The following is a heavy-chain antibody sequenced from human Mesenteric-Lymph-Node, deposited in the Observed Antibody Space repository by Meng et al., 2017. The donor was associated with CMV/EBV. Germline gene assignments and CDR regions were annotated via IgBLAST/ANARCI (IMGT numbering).Heavy chain of an antibody. CDR1: VG. Sequence: VGLGWIRQPPGKALEWLALLYWDDDKRYSPFLKSRLTITKDTSKNRVVLTMTNMDPVDTATYYCAHTLLLGVANCDADSCYEGRFDSWGQGTLVTVSS. J-gene: IGHJ4*02. CDR3: AHTLLLGVANCDADSCYEGRFDS. D-gene: IGHD2-21*01. CDR2: LYWDDDK. V-gene: IGHV2-5*02.